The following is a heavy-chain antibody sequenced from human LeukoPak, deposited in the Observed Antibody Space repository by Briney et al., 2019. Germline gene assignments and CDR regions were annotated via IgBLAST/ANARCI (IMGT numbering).Heavy chain of an antibody. Sequence: GGSLRLSCAAPGFTFSDYYMTWIRQAPGKGPEWVSYISSTGSTIYYADSVKGRFTISRDNAKNSLYLQMNSLRDDDMALYYCARGNSGSYSQDWFDPWGQGTLVTVSS. CDR2: ISSTGSTI. CDR3: ARGNSGSYSQDWFDP. J-gene: IGHJ5*02. CDR1: GFTFSDYY. V-gene: IGHV3-11*01. D-gene: IGHD1-26*01.